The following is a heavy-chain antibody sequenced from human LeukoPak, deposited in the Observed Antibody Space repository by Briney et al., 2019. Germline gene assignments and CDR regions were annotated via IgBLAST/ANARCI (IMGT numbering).Heavy chain of an antibody. D-gene: IGHD3-10*01. V-gene: IGHV3-64*01. CDR1: GFTFSNYA. CDR2: ISRNGDNT. Sequence: GGSLRLSCAASGFTFSNYAMHWVRQAPGKGLEYVSAISRNGDNTYYANSVTGRFTISRDNSKNTLWLQMGSLRADDMAMYYCARVGDINYFYYWGQGTLVTVSS. J-gene: IGHJ4*02. CDR3: ARVGDINYFYY.